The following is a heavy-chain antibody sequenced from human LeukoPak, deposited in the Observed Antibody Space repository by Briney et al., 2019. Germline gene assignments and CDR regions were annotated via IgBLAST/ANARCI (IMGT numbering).Heavy chain of an antibody. V-gene: IGHV4-39*01. J-gene: IGHJ3*02. Sequence: SETLSLTCTVSGGSISSSSYYWGWIRQPPGKGLEWIGSIYYSGSTYYNPSLKSRVTISVDTSKNQFSLKLSSVTAADTAVYYCAIHEGEGLAFDIWGQGTMVTVSS. CDR2: IYYSGST. CDR3: AIHEGEGLAFDI. CDR1: GGSISSSSYY. D-gene: IGHD1-26*01.